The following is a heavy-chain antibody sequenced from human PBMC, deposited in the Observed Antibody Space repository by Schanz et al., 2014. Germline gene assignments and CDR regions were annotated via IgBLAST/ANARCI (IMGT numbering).Heavy chain of an antibody. D-gene: IGHD1-26*01. Sequence: EVQLVESGGGLVQPGGSLRLSCAASGFSVDNKYMNWVRQAPGKGLEWVSFIYIGGNTYYADSVKGRFTISRDNSKNTLFLQMNSLRAEDTAVYYCARDHTTESYYSAGPPIDYWGQGTLLTVSS. CDR3: ARDHTTESYYSAGPPIDY. CDR2: IYIGGNT. V-gene: IGHV3-66*01. CDR1: GFSVDNKY. J-gene: IGHJ4*02.